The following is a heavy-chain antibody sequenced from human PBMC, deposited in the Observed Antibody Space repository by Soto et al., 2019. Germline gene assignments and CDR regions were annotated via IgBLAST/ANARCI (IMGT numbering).Heavy chain of an antibody. CDR2: LSGSGDST. Sequence: GGSLRLSCTASGFTFSSYAMSWVRQAPGKGLEWVSALSGSGDSTYYADSMKGRFTISRDNSKNTLYLQMNSLRAEDTAVYYCAKSRSLAGLTILDYWGQGTLVTVSS. CDR3: AKSRSLAGLTILDY. D-gene: IGHD6-19*01. J-gene: IGHJ4*02. CDR1: GFTFSSYA. V-gene: IGHV3-23*01.